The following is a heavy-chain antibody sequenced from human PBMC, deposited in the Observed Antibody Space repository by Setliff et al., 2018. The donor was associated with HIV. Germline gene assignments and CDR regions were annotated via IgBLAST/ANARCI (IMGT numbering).Heavy chain of an antibody. D-gene: IGHD3-10*01. V-gene: IGHV3-11*03. CDR3: ARARGLGPGAHFDY. Sequence: SDYYGAWIRQPPGKGLEWVAYISNRDSSYTNYADSVKGRFTISRDNARKSLYLEMSSLRAEDTAVYYCARARGLGPGAHFDYWGQGTLVTVSS. J-gene: IGHJ4*02. CDR2: ISNRDSSYT. CDR1: SDYY.